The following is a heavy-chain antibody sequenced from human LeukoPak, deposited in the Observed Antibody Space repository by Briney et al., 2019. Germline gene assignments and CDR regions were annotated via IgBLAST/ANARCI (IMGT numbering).Heavy chain of an antibody. CDR3: ARTPSSGWGPRFDY. V-gene: IGHV4-38-2*02. D-gene: IGHD6-19*01. Sequence: SETLSLTCTVSGYSIRSGYYWGWIRQPPGKGLEWIGSIYHSGSTYYNPSLKSRVTISVDTSKNQFSLKLSSVTAADTAVYFCARTPSSGWGPRFDYWGQGTLVTVSS. CDR2: IYHSGST. CDR1: GYSIRSGYY. J-gene: IGHJ4*02.